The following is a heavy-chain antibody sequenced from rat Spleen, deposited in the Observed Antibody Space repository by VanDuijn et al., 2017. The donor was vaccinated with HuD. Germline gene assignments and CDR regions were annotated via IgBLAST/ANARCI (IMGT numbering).Heavy chain of an antibody. J-gene: IGHJ2*01. D-gene: IGHD1-4*01. CDR1: GFNFNDYW. Sequence: EVKLVESGGGLVQPGRSLKLSCAASGFNFNDYWMGWVRQAPGKGLEWIGEINKDSRTIKYTPSLKDKFTISRDNAQNTLYLQMSKLGSEDTATYYCARPINYPDYFFDYWGQGVMVTVSS. CDR2: INKDSRTI. V-gene: IGHV4-2*01. CDR3: ARPINYPDYFFDY.